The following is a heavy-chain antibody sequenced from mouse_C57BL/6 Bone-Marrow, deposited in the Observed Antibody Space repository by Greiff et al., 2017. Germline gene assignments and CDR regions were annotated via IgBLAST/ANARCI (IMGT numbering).Heavy chain of an antibody. CDR1: GYTFTSYG. V-gene: IGHV1-81*01. CDR2: IYPRSGNT. CDR3: ARSYYSNSWFAY. D-gene: IGHD2-5*01. Sequence: VQLQQSGAELARPGASVKLSCKASGYTFTSYGISWVKQRTGQGLEWIGEIYPRSGNTYYNEKFKGKATLTADKSSSTAYMELRSLTSEDSAVYFCARSYYSNSWFAYGGQGTLGTVSA. J-gene: IGHJ3*01.